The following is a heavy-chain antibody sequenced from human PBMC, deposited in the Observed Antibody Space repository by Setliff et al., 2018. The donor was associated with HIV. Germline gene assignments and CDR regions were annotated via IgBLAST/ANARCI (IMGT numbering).Heavy chain of an antibody. CDR1: GGTFSSYA. J-gene: IGHJ4*02. CDR2: INPNSGGT. D-gene: IGHD4-17*01. Sequence: ASVKVSCKASGGTFSSYAISWVRQAPGQGLEWMGWINPNSGGTNYAQNFQGRVTMTRDTSINTAYMELSRLRSDDTAVYYCARDDHGDPFDYWGQGTLVTVSS. CDR3: ARDDHGDPFDY. V-gene: IGHV1-2*02.